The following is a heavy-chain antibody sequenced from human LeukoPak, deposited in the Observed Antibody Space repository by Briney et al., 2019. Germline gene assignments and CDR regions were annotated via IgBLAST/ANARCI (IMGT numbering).Heavy chain of an antibody. CDR1: GFTLSSYA. CDR3: ARGTFGGVIAEYFDY. V-gene: IGHV3-30-3*01. Sequence: GGSLRLSCAASGFTLSSYAMHWVRQAPGKGLEWVAVISYDGSNKYYADSVKGRFTISRDNSKNTLYLQMNSLRAEDTAVYYCARGTFGGVIAEYFDYWGQGTLVTVSS. J-gene: IGHJ4*02. CDR2: ISYDGSNK. D-gene: IGHD3-16*02.